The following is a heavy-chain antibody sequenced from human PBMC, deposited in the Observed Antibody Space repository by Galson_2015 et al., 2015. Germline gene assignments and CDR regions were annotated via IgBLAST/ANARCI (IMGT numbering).Heavy chain of an antibody. D-gene: IGHD4-11*01. CDR1: GGTFSSYA. Sequence: SVKVSCKASGGTFSSYAISWVRQAPGQGLEWMGGIIPIFGTANYAQKFQGRVTIAADESTSTAYTELSSLRSEDTAVYYCARVPNDYRNYYYYYGMDVWGQGTTVTVSS. CDR3: ARVPNDYRNYYYYYGMDV. J-gene: IGHJ6*02. V-gene: IGHV1-69*13. CDR2: IIPIFGTA.